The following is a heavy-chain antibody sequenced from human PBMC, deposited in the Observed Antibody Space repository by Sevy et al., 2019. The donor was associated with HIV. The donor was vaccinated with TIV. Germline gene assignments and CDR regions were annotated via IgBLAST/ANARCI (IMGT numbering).Heavy chain of an antibody. CDR1: GFSFSTYS. CDR2: FGTSSSTI. Sequence: GGSLRLSCAASGFSFSTYSMNWVRLAPGKGLEWVSYFGTSSSTIYYADSVRGRFTISRDNGTNSLYLQMSSLRAADTALYYSARVPSTGRFGMDVWGQGTTVTVSS. D-gene: IGHD3-10*01. V-gene: IGHV3-48*01. CDR3: ARVPSTGRFGMDV. J-gene: IGHJ6*02.